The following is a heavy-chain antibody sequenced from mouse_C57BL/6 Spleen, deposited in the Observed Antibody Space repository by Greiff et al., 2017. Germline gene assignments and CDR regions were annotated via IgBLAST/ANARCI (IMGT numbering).Heavy chain of an antibody. CDR3: ARRPSMDY. CDR1: GFSLTSYA. Sequence: VKLQESGPGLVAPSQSLSITCTVSGFSLTSYAISWVRQPPGKGLEWLGLIWTGGGTNYNSAHKSRLSISKDNSKSQVFLKMNSLQADDTARYYCARRPSMDYWGQGTSVTVSS. J-gene: IGHJ4*01. V-gene: IGHV2-9-1*01. CDR2: IWTGGGT.